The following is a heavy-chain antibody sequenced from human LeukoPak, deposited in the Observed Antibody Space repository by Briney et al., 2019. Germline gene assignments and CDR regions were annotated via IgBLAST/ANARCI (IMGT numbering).Heavy chain of an antibody. Sequence: PSETLSLTCAVYGGSFSGYYWSWIRQPPGKGLELIGEINHSGSTNYNPSLKSRVTISVDTSKNQFSLKLSSVTTADTAVYYCARGDYDFWSALTNWFDPWGQGTLVTVSS. CDR3: ARGDYDFWSALTNWFDP. D-gene: IGHD3-3*01. CDR1: GGSFSGYY. J-gene: IGHJ5*02. V-gene: IGHV4-34*01. CDR2: INHSGST.